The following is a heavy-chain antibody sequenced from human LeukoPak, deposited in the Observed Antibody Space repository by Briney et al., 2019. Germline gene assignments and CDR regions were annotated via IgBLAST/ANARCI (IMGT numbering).Heavy chain of an antibody. CDR2: IYSSGSA. J-gene: IGHJ4*02. Sequence: SETLSLTCTVSGGSISPYYWSWIRQPPGKGLEWIGYIYSSGSANYNPSLKSRVTISVDTSKNQFSLKLTSVTTADTAVYYCARMGGYSGYATHWGQGTLVAVSS. CDR1: GGSISPYY. D-gene: IGHD5-12*01. CDR3: ARMGGYSGYATH. V-gene: IGHV4-59*08.